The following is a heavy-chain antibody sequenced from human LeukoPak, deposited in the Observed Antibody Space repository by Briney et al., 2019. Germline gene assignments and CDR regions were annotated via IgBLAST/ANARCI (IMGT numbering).Heavy chain of an antibody. CDR2: ISAYNGNT. J-gene: IGHJ4*02. CDR1: GYTFTSYG. CDR3: ARDPTFLEWTYDY. D-gene: IGHD3-3*01. V-gene: IGHV1-18*01. Sequence: ASVKVSCKASGYTFTSYGISWVRQARGQALEWMGWISAYNGNTNYAQKLQGRVNMTTDTSTSTAYMELRSLRSDDTAVYYCARDPTFLEWTYDYWGQGTLVTVSS.